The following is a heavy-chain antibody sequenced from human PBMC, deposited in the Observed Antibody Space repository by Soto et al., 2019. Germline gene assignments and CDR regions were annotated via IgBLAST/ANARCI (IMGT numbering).Heavy chain of an antibody. D-gene: IGHD3-10*01. J-gene: IGHJ6*02. CDR1: GYSFTSYW. CDR2: IYPGDSDT. Sequence: PGESLKISCKGSGYSFTSYWIGWVRQMPGKGLEWMGIIYPGDSDTRYSPSFQGQVTISADKSISTAYLQWSSLKASDTAIYYCASRLTSMGYYYGMDVWGQGTTVTVSS. V-gene: IGHV5-51*01. CDR3: ASRLTSMGYYYGMDV.